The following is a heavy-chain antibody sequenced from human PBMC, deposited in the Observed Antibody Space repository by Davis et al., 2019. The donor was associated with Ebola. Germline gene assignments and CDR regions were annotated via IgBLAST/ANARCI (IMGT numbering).Heavy chain of an antibody. CDR1: GGTFSKYT. V-gene: IGHV1-69*13. CDR3: ARHAQNRDGYNYNYFDL. CDR2: IVPIFGTT. Sequence: SVKVSCKASGGTFSKYTFSWVRQAPGHGLEWMGGIVPIFGTTNYAQKFQGRVTIIADESTSAAYMEVSSLRFEDTAVNYCARHAQNRDGYNYNYFDLWGQGTLVTVSS. D-gene: IGHD5-24*01. J-gene: IGHJ4*02.